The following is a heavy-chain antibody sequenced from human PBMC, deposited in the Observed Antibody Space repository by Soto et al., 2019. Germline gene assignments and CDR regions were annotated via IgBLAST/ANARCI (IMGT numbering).Heavy chain of an antibody. CDR1: GYTFTSYS. D-gene: IGHD1-20*01. CDR3: ARGGRDNWNDLYNWFDP. J-gene: IGHJ5*02. Sequence: ASVKVSCKASGYTFTSYSISWVRQAPGQGLEWMGWISAYNGNTNYAQKLQGRVTMTTDTSTSTAYMELRSLRSDDTAVYYCARGGRDNWNDLYNWFDPWGQGTLVTVSS. CDR2: ISAYNGNT. V-gene: IGHV1-18*01.